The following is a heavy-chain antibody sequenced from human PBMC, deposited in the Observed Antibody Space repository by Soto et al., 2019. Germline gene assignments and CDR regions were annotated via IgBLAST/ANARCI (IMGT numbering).Heavy chain of an antibody. D-gene: IGHD6-13*01. Sequence: QLQLQESGPGLVKPSETLSLTCTVSGGSISSSSYYWGWIRQSPVKGLEWIGSMYYSGNTYYNPSLKSRVTLSVDTSKNQFSLKLSSVNAADTAVYYCARQFAPYSSSPYGMHVWGQGTTVTVSS. CDR1: GGSISSSSYY. CDR2: MYYSGNT. CDR3: ARQFAPYSSSPYGMHV. J-gene: IGHJ6*02. V-gene: IGHV4-39*01.